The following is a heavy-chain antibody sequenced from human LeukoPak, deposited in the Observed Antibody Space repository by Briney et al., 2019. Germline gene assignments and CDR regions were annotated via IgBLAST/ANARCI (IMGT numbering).Heavy chain of an antibody. V-gene: IGHV4-4*07. CDR2: IYTSGST. J-gene: IGHJ4*02. CDR3: ASSIWSGGYSGYADFDY. Sequence: SGTLSLTCAVSGGSISSYYWSWIRQPAGKGLEWIGRIYTSGSTNYNPSLKSRVTISVDTSKNQFSLKLSSVTAADTAVYYCASSIWSGGYSGYADFDYWGQGTLVTVSS. D-gene: IGHD5-12*01. CDR1: GGSISSYY.